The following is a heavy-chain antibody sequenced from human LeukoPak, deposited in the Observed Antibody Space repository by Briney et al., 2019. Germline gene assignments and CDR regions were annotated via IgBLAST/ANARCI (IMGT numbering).Heavy chain of an antibody. Sequence: GGSLRLSCAASGFTFSSYAMTWVRQASGKGLEWVSTISGSGGSTYYADSVKGRFTISRDNSKNTLSLQMNSLRAEDTAVYYCAKEFRLGGPFDYWGQRTLVTVSS. J-gene: IGHJ4*02. CDR2: ISGSGGST. D-gene: IGHD4-23*01. V-gene: IGHV3-23*01. CDR3: AKEFRLGGPFDY. CDR1: GFTFSSYA.